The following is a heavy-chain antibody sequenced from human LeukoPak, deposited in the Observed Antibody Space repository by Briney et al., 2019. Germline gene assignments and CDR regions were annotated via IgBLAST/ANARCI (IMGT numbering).Heavy chain of an antibody. J-gene: IGHJ4*02. CDR3: ARDYGGSSPFDY. D-gene: IGHD4-23*01. CDR1: GFALTIHS. Sequence: GGSRRLSCAASGFALTIHSMNWVRQAPGKGLGWVSFIFSSSTYIYYTDSVKGRFTISRDNARNPLYLQMDNLRAEDTGVYYCARDYGGSSPFDYWGQGTLVTVSS. V-gene: IGHV3-21*03. CDR2: IFSSSTYI.